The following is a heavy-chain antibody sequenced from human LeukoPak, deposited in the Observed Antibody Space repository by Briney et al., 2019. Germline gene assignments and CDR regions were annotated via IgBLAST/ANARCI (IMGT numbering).Heavy chain of an antibody. CDR2: IYYSGST. D-gene: IGHD3-3*01. V-gene: IGHV4-39*07. Sequence: SETLSLTCTVSGGSISSSSYYWGWIRQPPGKGLEWIGSIYYSGSTYYNPSLKSRVTISVDTPKNHFSLEVSSVTAADTAVYYCARTHYLRFLEDYYYYYLDVWGKGTTVTVSS. CDR1: GGSISSSSYY. CDR3: ARTHYLRFLEDYYYYYLDV. J-gene: IGHJ6*03.